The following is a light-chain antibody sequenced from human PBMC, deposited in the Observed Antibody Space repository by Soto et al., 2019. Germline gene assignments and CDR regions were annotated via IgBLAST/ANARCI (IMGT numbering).Light chain of an antibody. CDR2: KAS. Sequence: DVVMTQSPLSLPVTLGQPASISCRSSQSLVYRDGNAYLNWFQQRPGQSPRRLIYKASNRDSGVPDRFSGSGAGTEFTLQINRVEAEDVGVYYCMQGTHWPPTFGRGTRVEIK. V-gene: IGKV2-30*01. CDR1: QSLVYRDGNAY. CDR3: MQGTHWPPT. J-gene: IGKJ1*01.